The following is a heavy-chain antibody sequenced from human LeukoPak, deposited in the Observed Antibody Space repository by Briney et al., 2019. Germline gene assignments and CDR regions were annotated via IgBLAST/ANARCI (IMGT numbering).Heavy chain of an antibody. CDR1: GFTFSGYA. CDR2: ISYDGSNQ. D-gene: IGHD3-22*01. Sequence: GGSLRLSCAASGFTFSGYAMDWVRQAPGKGLEWPGVISYDGSNQYYADSVKGRFTISRDNSKDTLYLQMSSLRAEDTAVYYCARDSYENSFDYWGQGTLVTVSS. V-gene: IGHV3-30*15. CDR3: ARDSYENSFDY. J-gene: IGHJ4*02.